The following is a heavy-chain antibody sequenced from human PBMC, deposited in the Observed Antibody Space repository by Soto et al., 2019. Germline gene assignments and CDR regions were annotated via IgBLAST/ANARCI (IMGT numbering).Heavy chain of an antibody. D-gene: IGHD3-3*01. CDR3: AQNYDFWSGYYTH. Sequence: GGSLRLSCAASGFTFSSYAMSWVRQAPGKGLEWVSAISGSGGSTYYADSVKGRFTISRDNSKNTLYLKMNSLRAEDTVVYYCAQNYDFWSGYYTHWGQGTLVTVSS. CDR1: GFTFSSYA. V-gene: IGHV3-23*01. J-gene: IGHJ4*02. CDR2: ISGSGGST.